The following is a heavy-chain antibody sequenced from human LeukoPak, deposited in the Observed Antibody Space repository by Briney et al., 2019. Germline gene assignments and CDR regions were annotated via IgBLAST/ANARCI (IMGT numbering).Heavy chain of an antibody. V-gene: IGHV4-59*11. CDR3: ARDFPGP. CDR2: IYFTGTT. J-gene: IGHJ5*02. CDR1: GGSIINQY. Sequence: SETLSLTCTVSGGSIINQYWSWIRQPPGKGLEWIGYIYFTGTTNYNPSLESRVTISIDRSKNEFSLNLRSVTAADTAVYYCARDFPGPWGQGTLVTVSS.